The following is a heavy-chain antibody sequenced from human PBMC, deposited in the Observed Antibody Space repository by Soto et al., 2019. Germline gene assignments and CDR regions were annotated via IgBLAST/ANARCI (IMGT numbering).Heavy chain of an antibody. CDR2: IYSVATT. V-gene: IGHV3-66*01. D-gene: IGHD1-26*01. Sequence: GGSLRLSCAASGFTVSTNYMNWVRQAPGKGLEWVSVIYSVATTYYADSMKGRFTSSSDNSKNTLFLQMNSLRVEDTGVYCCERWEQHYCFDYWGQ. J-gene: IGHJ4*02. CDR3: ERWEQHYCFDY. CDR1: GFTVSTNY.